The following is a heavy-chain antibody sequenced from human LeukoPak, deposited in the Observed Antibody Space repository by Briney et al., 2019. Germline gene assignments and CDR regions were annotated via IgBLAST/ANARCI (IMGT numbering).Heavy chain of an antibody. J-gene: IGHJ3*02. Sequence: PGGSLRLSCAASGFTFSSYGMHWVRQAPGKGLEWGAVISYDGSNKYYADSVKGRFTISRDNSKNTLYLQMNSLRAEDTAVYYCAKLLLWFGELSQSDAFDIWGQGTMVTVSS. D-gene: IGHD3-10*01. CDR1: GFTFSSYG. V-gene: IGHV3-30*18. CDR3: AKLLLWFGELSQSDAFDI. CDR2: ISYDGSNK.